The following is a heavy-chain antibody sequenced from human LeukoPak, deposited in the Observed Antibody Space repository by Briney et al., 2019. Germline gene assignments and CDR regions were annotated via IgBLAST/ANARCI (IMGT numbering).Heavy chain of an antibody. D-gene: IGHD3-9*01. J-gene: IGHJ4*02. CDR1: GGTFSSYA. Sequence: SVKVSCKASGGTFSSYAISWVRQAPGQGLEWMGGIIPIFGTANYAQRFQGRVTITTDESTSTAYMELSSLRSEDTAVYYCASSLTQNFDYWGQGTLVTVSS. CDR2: IIPIFGTA. CDR3: ASSLTQNFDY. V-gene: IGHV1-69*05.